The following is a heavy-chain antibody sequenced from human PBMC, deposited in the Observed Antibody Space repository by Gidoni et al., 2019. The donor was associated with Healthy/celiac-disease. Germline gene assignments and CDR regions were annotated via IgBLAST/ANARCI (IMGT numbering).Heavy chain of an antibody. V-gene: IGHV3-49*03. CDR3: TRPPTMVRGYYYYGMDV. CDR1: VFTFGAYA. Sequence: VQLVESGGGLVQPGRSLRLSCTASVFTFGAYAMSWFRQAPGKGLEWVGFIRSKAYGGTTEYAASVKGRFTISRDDSKSIAYLQMNSLKTEDTAVYYCTRPPTMVRGYYYYGMDVWGQGTTVTVSS. J-gene: IGHJ6*02. CDR2: IRSKAYGGTT. D-gene: IGHD3-10*01.